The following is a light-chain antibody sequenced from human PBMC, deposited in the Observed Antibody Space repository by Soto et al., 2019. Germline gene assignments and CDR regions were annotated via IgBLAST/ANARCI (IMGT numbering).Light chain of an antibody. V-gene: IGKV1-39*01. CDR1: QSISNH. CDR2: AAS. Sequence: DIQMTQSPSSLSASVEDRVIITCRASQSISNHLNWYQQKPGKAPKRLIFAASSLQSGVPSRFSGSRSGPDFTLTISSLQPEDFATYYCQQSYSSPPTFGQGTRWISN. CDR3: QQSYSSPPT. J-gene: IGKJ1*01.